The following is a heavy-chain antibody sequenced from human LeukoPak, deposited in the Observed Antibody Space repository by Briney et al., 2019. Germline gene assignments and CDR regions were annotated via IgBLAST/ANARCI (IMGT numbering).Heavy chain of an antibody. J-gene: IGHJ4*02. CDR1: GGSISSSSYY. CDR3: GALGLGDTGYFDY. CDR2: IYYSGST. Sequence: RPSETLSLTCTVSGGSISSSSYYWGWIRQPPGKGLEWIGSIYYSGSTYYNPSLKSRVTISVDTSKNQFSLKLSSVTAADTAVYYCGALGLGDTGYFDYWGQGTLVTVSP. V-gene: IGHV4-39*01. D-gene: IGHD3/OR15-3a*01.